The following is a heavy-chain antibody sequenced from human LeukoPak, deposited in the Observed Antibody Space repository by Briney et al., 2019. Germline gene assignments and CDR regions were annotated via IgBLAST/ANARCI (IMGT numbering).Heavy chain of an antibody. D-gene: IGHD2-21*02. CDR2: IFYSGST. J-gene: IGHJ4*02. V-gene: IGHV4-39*01. CDR1: GGSISSSSYY. Sequence: SETLSLTCTVSGGSISSSSYYWGWIRQPPGKGLEWIGNIFYSGSTYYNASLKSRVTISVDTSKNQFSLKLRSATAADTAVYYCAGLVVGTATIDYWGQGTLVTVSS. CDR3: AGLVVGTATIDY.